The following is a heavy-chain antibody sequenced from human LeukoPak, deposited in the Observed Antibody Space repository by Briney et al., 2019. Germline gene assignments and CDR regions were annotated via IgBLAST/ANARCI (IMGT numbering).Heavy chain of an antibody. V-gene: IGHV3-23*01. CDR1: GFTFSSYA. CDR3: ARDADPYGSGSTSLDY. CDR2: ISSSGDST. J-gene: IGHJ4*02. Sequence: PGGSLRLSCAASGFTFSSYAMSWVRQAPGKGLEWVSAISSSGDSTYYADSVKGRFTISRDNSKNTLYLQMTSLRAEDTAVYYCARDADPYGSGSTSLDYWGQGTLVTVSS. D-gene: IGHD3-10*01.